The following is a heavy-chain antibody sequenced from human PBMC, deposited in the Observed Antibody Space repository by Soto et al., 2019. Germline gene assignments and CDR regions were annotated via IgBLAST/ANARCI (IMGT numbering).Heavy chain of an antibody. CDR3: ARLMTKGPFYYYYYMDV. CDR1: GGSISSYY. Sequence: SETLSLTCTVSGGSISSYYWSWIRQPPGKGLEWIGYIYYSGSTNYNPSLKSRVTISVDTSKNQFSLKLSSVTAADTAVYYCARLMTKGPFYYYYYMDVWGKGTTVTVSS. D-gene: IGHD4-17*01. CDR2: IYYSGST. V-gene: IGHV4-59*01. J-gene: IGHJ6*03.